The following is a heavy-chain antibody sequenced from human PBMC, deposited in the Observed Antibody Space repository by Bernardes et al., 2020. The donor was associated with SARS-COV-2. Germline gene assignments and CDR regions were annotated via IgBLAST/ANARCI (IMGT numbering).Heavy chain of an antibody. D-gene: IGHD3-3*01. CDR2: IYYSGNT. CDR1: GGSISSSSYY. CDR3: ARQGDGYSLIYLES. Sequence: TLSLTCTVSGGSISSSSYYWGWIRQPPGKGLEWIGSIYYSGNTYYNPSLKSRVTISVDTSKNQFSLKLSSVTAADTAVYYCARQGDGYSLIYLESWGQGTLVTVSS. J-gene: IGHJ4*02. V-gene: IGHV4-39*01.